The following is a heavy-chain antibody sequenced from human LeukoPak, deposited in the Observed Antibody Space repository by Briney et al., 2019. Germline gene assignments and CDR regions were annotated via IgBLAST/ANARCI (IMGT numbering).Heavy chain of an antibody. CDR1: GFPFSSYS. V-gene: IGHV3-21*01. J-gene: IGHJ4*02. CDR2: ISSSSSYI. D-gene: IGHD3-22*01. CDR3: ARDLDSSGYHDY. Sequence: GALRLSFAASGFPFSSYSMNWVRPAPGKGLEWVSSISSSSSYIYYADSVKGRFTISRDNAKNSLYLQMNSLRAEGTAVYYCARDLDSSGYHDYWGQGTLVTVSS.